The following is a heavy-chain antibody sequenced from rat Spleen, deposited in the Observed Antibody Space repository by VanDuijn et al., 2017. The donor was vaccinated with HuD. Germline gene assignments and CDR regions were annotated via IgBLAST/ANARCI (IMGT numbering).Heavy chain of an antibody. D-gene: IGHD1-9*01. CDR2: IWTGGGT. CDR1: GFSLTSYH. V-gene: IGHV2-43*01. CDR3: AREGTYDGYNPYYFDY. Sequence: QVQLKESGPGLVQPSQTLSLTCTVSGFSLTSYHVSWVRQSPGKGLEWMGVIWTGGGTVYNSLLESRLSISRDTSKSQAFLEMNSLQTEDTATYYCAREGTYDGYNPYYFDYWGQGVMVTVSS. J-gene: IGHJ2*01.